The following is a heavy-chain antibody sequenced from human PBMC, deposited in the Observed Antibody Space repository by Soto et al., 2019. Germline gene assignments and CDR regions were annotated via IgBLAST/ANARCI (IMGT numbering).Heavy chain of an antibody. Sequence: GGSLRLSCAASGFTFSDFAMAWVRQAPGKGLEWVSSASGSGSGTYYADSVKGRFTISRDNSKNTLFLHMTNLRAGDTALYFCAKGRPGVAAAPDYWGQGTLVTVS. CDR2: ASGSGSGT. J-gene: IGHJ4*02. D-gene: IGHD2-21*01. CDR1: GFTFSDFA. CDR3: AKGRPGVAAAPDY. V-gene: IGHV3-23*01.